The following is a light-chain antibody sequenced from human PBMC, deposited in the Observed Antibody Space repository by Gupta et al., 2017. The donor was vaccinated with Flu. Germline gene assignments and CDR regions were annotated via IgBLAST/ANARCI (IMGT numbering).Light chain of an antibody. J-gene: IGLJ1*01. Sequence: NNTILKDVHWYQQNPGQAPVLVVYVDSDRPSGIPERFSGSNSGNTASLSISRVEAGDEAYYYCQVWITSSDRHCVFGTGPTVTVL. CDR3: QVWITSSDRHCV. CDR2: VDS. V-gene: IGLV3-21*02. CDR1: NTILKD.